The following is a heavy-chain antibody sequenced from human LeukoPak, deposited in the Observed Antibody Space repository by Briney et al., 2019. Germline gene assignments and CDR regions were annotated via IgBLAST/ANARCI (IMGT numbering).Heavy chain of an antibody. D-gene: IGHD2-21*01. J-gene: IGHJ4*02. CDR1: GYTFRSYS. V-gene: IGHV3-21*01. CDR2: NECRDNGK. CDR3: AREGSIVPHQDLDC. Sequence: PGGSLSLSCVDSGYTFRSYSMNWGREAPGKGLGWVSFNECRDNGKYYAESVKCRVTFSRDNAKKSLYLQMNNVRVEDTAVYYCAREGSIVPHQDLDCWGQRSLVTVSS.